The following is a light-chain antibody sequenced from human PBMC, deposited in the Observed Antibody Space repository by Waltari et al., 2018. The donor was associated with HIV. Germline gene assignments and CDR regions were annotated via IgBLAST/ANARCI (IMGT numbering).Light chain of an antibody. CDR2: EVS. Sequence: QSAPTQPASVSGSPGQSITISCTGTSSAIGNYKYVSWYQQSPGKAPKLMIYEVSNRPSGVSNRFSGSKSGNTASLTISGLQAEDEADYYCSSYISTTTLFGTGTKVTVL. J-gene: IGLJ1*01. V-gene: IGLV2-14*01. CDR3: SSYISTTTL. CDR1: SSAIGNYKY.